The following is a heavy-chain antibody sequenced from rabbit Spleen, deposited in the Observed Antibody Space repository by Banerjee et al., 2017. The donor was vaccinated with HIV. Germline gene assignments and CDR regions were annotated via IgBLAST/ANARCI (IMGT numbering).Heavy chain of an antibody. CDR1: GFSFSSNW. CDR2: IAGSSSGFT. D-gene: IGHD2-1*01. J-gene: IGHJ4*01. Sequence: LEESGGGLVKPGGTLTLTCTVSGFSFSSNWICWVRQAPGKGLEWISCIAGSSSGFTYSATWAKGRFTCSKTSSTTVTLQMTSLTVADTATYFCARGSAAMTMVITGFYFNLWGPGTLVTV. CDR3: ARGSAAMTMVITGFYFNL. V-gene: IGHV1S45*01.